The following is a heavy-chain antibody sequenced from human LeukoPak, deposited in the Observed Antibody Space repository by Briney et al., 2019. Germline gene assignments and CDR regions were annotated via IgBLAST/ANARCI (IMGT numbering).Heavy chain of an antibody. Sequence: GGTLSLSCAASGFTFSSYSMNWVRQSPGKGLEWVSSISISSSYIYYADSVKGRFTISRDNAKNSLYLQMNSLRAEDTAVYYCARDRPPQPVLAYYCYYGTDVWGQGTTVTVSS. CDR3: ARDRPPQPVLAYYCYYGTDV. J-gene: IGHJ6*02. CDR2: ISISSSYI. CDR1: GFTFSSYS. V-gene: IGHV3-21*01.